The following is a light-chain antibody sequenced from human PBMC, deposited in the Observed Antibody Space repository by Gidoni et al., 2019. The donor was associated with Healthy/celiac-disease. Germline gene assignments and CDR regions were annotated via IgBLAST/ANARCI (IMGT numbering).Light chain of an antibody. V-gene: IGLV3-1*01. J-gene: IGLJ1*01. CDR1: KLGDKY. Sequence: SYELTQPPSVSVSPGQTASITCSGDKLGDKYACWYQQKPGQSPVLVIYQDSKRPSGIPGRFSGSNSGNTATLTISGTQAMDEADYYCQAWNVFGTGTKVTVL. CDR3: QAWNV. CDR2: QDS.